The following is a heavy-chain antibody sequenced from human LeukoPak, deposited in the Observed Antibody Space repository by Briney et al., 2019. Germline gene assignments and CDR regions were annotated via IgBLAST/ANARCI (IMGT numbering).Heavy chain of an antibody. Sequence: SVKVSCKASGGTFSSYAISWVRQAPGQGLEWMGRIIPILGIANYAQKFQGRVTITADKSTSTAYMELSSLRSEDTAVYYCARSPYYYDSSGYPAPPGTLYYFDYWGQGTLVTVSS. J-gene: IGHJ4*02. CDR1: GGTFSSYA. CDR2: IIPILGIA. V-gene: IGHV1-69*04. CDR3: ARSPYYYDSSGYPAPPGTLYYFDY. D-gene: IGHD3-22*01.